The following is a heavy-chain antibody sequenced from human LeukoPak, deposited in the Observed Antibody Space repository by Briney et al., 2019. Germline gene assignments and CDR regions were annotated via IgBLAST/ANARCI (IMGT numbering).Heavy chain of an antibody. CDR3: AKTYSSSWYFDY. CDR1: GFIFSGYG. Sequence: GGSLRLSCAASGFIFSGYGMHWVRQAPGKGLEWLAFIRYDGTNGYYAGSVKGRFTVSRDNSRNTLYLQINSLRSEDTAMYYCAKTYSSSWYFDYWGQGTLVTVSS. V-gene: IGHV3-30*02. J-gene: IGHJ4*02. CDR2: IRYDGTNG. D-gene: IGHD6-13*01.